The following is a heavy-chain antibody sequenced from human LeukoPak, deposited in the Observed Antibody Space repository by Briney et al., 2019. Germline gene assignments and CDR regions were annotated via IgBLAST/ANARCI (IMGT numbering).Heavy chain of an antibody. V-gene: IGHV3-30-3*01. D-gene: IGHD3-10*01. CDR1: GFTFSSYA. Sequence: GGSLRLSCAASGFTFSSYAMHWVRQAPGKGLEWVAVISYDGSNKYYADSVKGRFTISRDNSKNTLYLQMNSLRAEDTAVYYCARDSGRSMVRGVVPPFDYWGQGTLVTVSS. CDR3: ARDSGRSMVRGVVPPFDY. J-gene: IGHJ4*02. CDR2: ISYDGSNK.